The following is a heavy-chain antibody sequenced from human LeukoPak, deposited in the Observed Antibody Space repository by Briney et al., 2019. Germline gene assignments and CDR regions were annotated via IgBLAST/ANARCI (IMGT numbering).Heavy chain of an antibody. J-gene: IGHJ5*02. V-gene: IGHV4-4*07. CDR2: ICSSGST. CDR3: ARDRGSDGSDQLDP. D-gene: IGHD3-10*01. Sequence: SETLFLTCTVSGGSISSYCWIWIRQPAGKGLEWIGRICSSGSTIYNPSLKSRVTMSLDMSNNQFSLKLSSVTAADTAVYYCARDRGSDGSDQLDPWGQGTLVTVSS. CDR1: GGSISSYC.